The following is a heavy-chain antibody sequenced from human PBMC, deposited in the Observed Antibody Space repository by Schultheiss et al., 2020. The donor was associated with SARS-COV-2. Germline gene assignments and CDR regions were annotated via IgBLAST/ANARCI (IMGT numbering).Heavy chain of an antibody. CDR1: GFTFSNYG. D-gene: IGHD5-24*01. J-gene: IGHJ4*02. V-gene: IGHV3-33*01. Sequence: GGSLRLSCVVSGFTFSNYGMHWVRQAPGKGLEWVAVIWYDGSIKFYADSVKGRFTISKDNSKSTLFLQMNSLRADDTAVYYCARDLESVTLDYWGQGTLVTVSS. CDR3: ARDLESVTLDY. CDR2: IWYDGSIK.